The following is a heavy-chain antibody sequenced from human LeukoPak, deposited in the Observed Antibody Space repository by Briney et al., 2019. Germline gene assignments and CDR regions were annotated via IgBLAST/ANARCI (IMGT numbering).Heavy chain of an antibody. CDR2: IYYSGST. CDR3: ASSVSSSWYDY. V-gene: IGHV4-59*08. D-gene: IGHD6-13*01. Sequence: SETLSLTCTVSGGSISSYYWSWILQPPGKGLEWIGYIYYSGSTNYNPSLKSRVTISVDTSKNQFSLKLSSVTAADTAVYYCASSVSSSWYDYWGQGTLVTVSS. J-gene: IGHJ4*02. CDR1: GGSISSYY.